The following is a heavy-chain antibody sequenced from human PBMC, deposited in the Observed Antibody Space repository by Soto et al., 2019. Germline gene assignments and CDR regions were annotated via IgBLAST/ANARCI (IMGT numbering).Heavy chain of an antibody. CDR1: GYTFISYG. V-gene: IGHV1-18*01. D-gene: IGHD3-10*01. Sequence: ASVKVSCKASGYTFISYGISWVRQAPGQGLEWMGWISTYNVNTNYAQKFQGRVTMATDTSTSTAHMELRSLRAEDTAVYYCAKGYYYFDYWGQGTLVTVSS. CDR3: AKGYYYFDY. CDR2: ISTYNVNT. J-gene: IGHJ4*02.